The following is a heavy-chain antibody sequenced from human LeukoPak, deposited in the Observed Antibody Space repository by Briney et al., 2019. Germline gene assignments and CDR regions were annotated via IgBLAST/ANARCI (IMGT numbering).Heavy chain of an antibody. Sequence: GGSLRLSCTASGFTFKGAWMSWVRQAPGKGLEWVSAISGSGGSTYYADSVKGRFTISRDNSKNTLYLQMNSLRAEDTAVYYCAKDRLYSSSWYRYFQHWGQGTLVTVSS. D-gene: IGHD6-13*01. V-gene: IGHV3-23*01. CDR1: GFTFKGAW. CDR2: ISGSGGST. CDR3: AKDRLYSSSWYRYFQH. J-gene: IGHJ1*01.